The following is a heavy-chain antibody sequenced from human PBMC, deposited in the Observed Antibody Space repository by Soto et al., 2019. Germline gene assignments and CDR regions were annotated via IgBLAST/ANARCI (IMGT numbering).Heavy chain of an antibody. V-gene: IGHV3-30-3*01. D-gene: IGHD1-26*01. Sequence: PGGSLRLSCAASGFTFSSYAMHWVRQAPGKGLEWVAVISYDGSNKYYADSVKGRFTISRDNSKNTLYLQMNSLRAEDTAVYYCAGVGATGNFVYWGQGTLVTVSS. CDR3: AGVGATGNFVY. CDR1: GFTFSSYA. CDR2: ISYDGSNK. J-gene: IGHJ4*02.